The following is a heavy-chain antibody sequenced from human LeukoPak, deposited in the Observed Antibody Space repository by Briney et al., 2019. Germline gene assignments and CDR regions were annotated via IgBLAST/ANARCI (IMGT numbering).Heavy chain of an antibody. J-gene: IGHJ4*02. CDR1: GGTFISYA. D-gene: IGHD5-18*01. Sequence: SVKVSCKASGGTFISYAISWVRQAPGQGLEWMGGIIPIFGTANYAQKFQGRVTITADKSTSTAYMELSSLRSEDTAVYYCARDRVDYSYGPFDYWGQGTLVTVSS. CDR2: IIPIFGTA. CDR3: ARDRVDYSYGPFDY. V-gene: IGHV1-69*06.